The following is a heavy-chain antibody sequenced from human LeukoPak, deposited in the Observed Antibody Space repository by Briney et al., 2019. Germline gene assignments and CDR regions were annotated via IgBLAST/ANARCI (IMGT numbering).Heavy chain of an antibody. V-gene: IGHV1-69*04. CDR2: IIPIVGKT. D-gene: IGHD5-12*01. Sequence: SVKVSCKASGGTFSSYGMNWVRQAPGQGLEWMGWIIPIVGKTNYAQKFQGRVTITADTSTNIAYMELSSLRSDDTAIYYCARPTRRYSGYDFGYWGQGTLVIVSS. J-gene: IGHJ4*02. CDR1: GGTFSSYG. CDR3: ARPTRRYSGYDFGY.